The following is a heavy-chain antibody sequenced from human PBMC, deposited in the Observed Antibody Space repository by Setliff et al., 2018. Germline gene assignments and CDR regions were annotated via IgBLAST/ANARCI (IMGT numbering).Heavy chain of an antibody. CDR1: GGSISSDTYY. CDR2: IYYSGST. D-gene: IGHD3-16*01. CDR3: ARDLLGGFDC. J-gene: IGHJ4*02. V-gene: IGHV4-39*02. Sequence: SETLSLTCTVSGGSISSDTYYWGWIRQPPGKGLEWIGSIYYSGSTYKNPSLKSRLTISVDMSRNQFSLKLSSVTAADTAVYYCARDLLGGFDCWGQGTLVTVSS.